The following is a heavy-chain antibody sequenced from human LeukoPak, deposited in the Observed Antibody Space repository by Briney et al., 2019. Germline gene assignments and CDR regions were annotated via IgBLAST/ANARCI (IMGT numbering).Heavy chain of an antibody. CDR2: IYTSGST. D-gene: IGHD5-24*01. Sequence: PSETLSLTCTVSGGSISSYYWSWIRQPAGKGLEWIGRIYTSGSTNYNPSLKSRVTMSVDTSRNQFSLKLSSVTAVDTAVYYCARDLGGRDGYNYYYWGQGTLVTVSS. V-gene: IGHV4-4*07. CDR3: ARDLGGRDGYNYYY. J-gene: IGHJ4*02. CDR1: GGSISSYY.